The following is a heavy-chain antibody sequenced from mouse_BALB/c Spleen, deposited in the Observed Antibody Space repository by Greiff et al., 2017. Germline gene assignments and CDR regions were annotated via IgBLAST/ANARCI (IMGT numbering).Heavy chain of an antibody. CDR1: GYTFTSYW. J-gene: IGHJ1*01. V-gene: IGHV1-87*01. CDR2: IYPGDGDT. CDR3: ARGGNLNFDV. D-gene: IGHD2-1*01. Sequence: VMLVESGAELARPGASVKLSCKASGYTFTSYWMQWVKQRPGQGLEWIGAIYPGDGDTRFTQKFKGKATLTADKSSSTAYMQLSSLASEDSAVYYCARGGNLNFDVWGAGTTVTVSS.